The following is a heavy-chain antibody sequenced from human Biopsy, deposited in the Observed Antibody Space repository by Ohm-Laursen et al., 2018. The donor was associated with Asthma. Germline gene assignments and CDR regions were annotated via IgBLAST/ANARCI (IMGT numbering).Heavy chain of an antibody. CDR1: GASIKTDDHY. CDR2: IHYSGST. CDR3: ARGLDYSGRSGFDY. Sequence: SQTLSLTCTVSGASIKTDDHYWSWLRQPPGKGLEWFGFIHYSGSTSYNPPLKGGVTISVDTSKNQFSLKLTSVTAEDTAVYYCARGLDYSGRSGFDYWGQGTLVTVSS. V-gene: IGHV4-30-4*01. D-gene: IGHD3-10*01. J-gene: IGHJ4*02.